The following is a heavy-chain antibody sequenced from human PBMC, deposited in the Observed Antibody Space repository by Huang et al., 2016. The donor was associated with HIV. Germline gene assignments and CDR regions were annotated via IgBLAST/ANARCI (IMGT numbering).Heavy chain of an antibody. CDR2: INHLGSP. Sequence: QVPLQQWGAGLLKSAETLSLTCAVYGGSLSGYYWSWLRQPPGKGLEWIGEINHLGSPNYNPSLKRRVSISMDGSKKQFSLKLRSISDADTAVYFCARDATKNPRGWFDPWGQGTLVTVSS. V-gene: IGHV4-34*02. CDR3: ARDATKNPRGWFDP. CDR1: GGSLSGYY. D-gene: IGHD3-10*01. J-gene: IGHJ5*02.